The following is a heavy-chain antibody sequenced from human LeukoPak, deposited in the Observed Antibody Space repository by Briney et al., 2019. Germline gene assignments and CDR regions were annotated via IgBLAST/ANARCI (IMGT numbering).Heavy chain of an antibody. Sequence: PGGSLRLSCAASGFIFSNYGIHWVRQAPGKGLEWVALIWYDGRNKYYVDSVKGRFTISRDNSKNTLYLQMNSLTAEDTAVYYCARLRGYCSSTSCYVAFDIWGQGTMVTVSS. D-gene: IGHD2-2*01. CDR3: ARLRGYCSSTSCYVAFDI. J-gene: IGHJ3*02. V-gene: IGHV3-33*01. CDR1: GFIFSNYG. CDR2: IWYDGRNK.